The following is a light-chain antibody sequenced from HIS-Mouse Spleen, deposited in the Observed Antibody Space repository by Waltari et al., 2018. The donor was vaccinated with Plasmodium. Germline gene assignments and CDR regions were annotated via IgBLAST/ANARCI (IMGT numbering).Light chain of an antibody. CDR3: YSTDSSGNHRV. CDR1: ALPKKY. CDR2: EDS. Sequence: SYELTQPPSVSVSPGQTARITCSGDALPKKYAYWYQQKSGQAPVLVIYEDSKRPSGIPERFAGSSSGTMATLTISGAKVEDEADYYWYSTDSSGNHRVFGGGTKLTVL. J-gene: IGLJ3*02. V-gene: IGLV3-10*01.